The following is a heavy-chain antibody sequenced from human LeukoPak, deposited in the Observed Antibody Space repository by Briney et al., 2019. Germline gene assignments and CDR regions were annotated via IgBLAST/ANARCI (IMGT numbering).Heavy chain of an antibody. CDR2: VKQDGSEK. V-gene: IGHV3-7*01. CDR1: GFTFSNNW. J-gene: IGHJ4*02. CDR3: ARELAVTGPFDY. D-gene: IGHD6-19*01. Sequence: GGSLRLSCAASGFTFSNNWMSWVRQAPGKGLEWVANVKQDGSEKYYADSVKGRFTISRDDAKNSLYMQMNSLRAEDTAVYYCARELAVTGPFDYWGQGTLVTVSS.